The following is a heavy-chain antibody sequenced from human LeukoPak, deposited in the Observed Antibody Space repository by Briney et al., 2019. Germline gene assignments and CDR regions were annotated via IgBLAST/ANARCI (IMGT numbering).Heavy chain of an antibody. D-gene: IGHD3-16*01. V-gene: IGHV4-34*01. CDR3: ARLINYYYGMDV. CDR1: GGSFSDYY. J-gene: IGHJ6*02. Sequence: SETLSLTCAVYGGSFSDYYWTWIRQPPGKGLEWIGEISHNANTRYNPSLKSRVTISVDTSKNQFSLKLSSVTAADTAVYYCARLINYYYGMDVWGQGTTVTVSS. CDR2: ISHNANT.